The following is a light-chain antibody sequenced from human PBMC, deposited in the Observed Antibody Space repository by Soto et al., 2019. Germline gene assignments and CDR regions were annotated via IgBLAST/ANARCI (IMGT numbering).Light chain of an antibody. V-gene: IGLV1-40*01. J-gene: IGLJ2*01. Sequence: QSVLTQPPSVSGAPGQRVTISCTGSSSNIGAGYDVHWYQQLPGTAPKLLIYGNSNRPTGVPDRFSGSKSGTSASLAITGLQVEDEAEYYCQSYDSSRSGHVVFGGGTKLTVL. CDR2: GNS. CDR1: SSNIGAGYD. CDR3: QSYDSSRSGHVV.